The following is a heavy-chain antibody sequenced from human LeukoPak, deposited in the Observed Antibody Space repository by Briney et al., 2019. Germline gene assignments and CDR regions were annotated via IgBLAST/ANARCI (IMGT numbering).Heavy chain of an antibody. CDR1: GFTVSSNY. Sequence: PGGSLRLSCAASGFTVSSNYMSWVRQAPGKGLEWVSVIYSGGSTYYADSVKGRFTISRDNSKNTLYLQMNSLRAEDTAVYYCARAPGYYDSSGYANFAFDIWGQGTMVTVSS. CDR3: ARAPGYYDSSGYANFAFDI. V-gene: IGHV3-66*01. D-gene: IGHD3-22*01. CDR2: IYSGGST. J-gene: IGHJ3*02.